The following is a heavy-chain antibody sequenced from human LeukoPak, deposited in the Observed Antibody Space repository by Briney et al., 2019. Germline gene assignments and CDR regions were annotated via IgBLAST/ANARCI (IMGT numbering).Heavy chain of an antibody. CDR3: AVGSSSWTRYYFDY. J-gene: IGHJ4*02. V-gene: IGHV4-59*01. CDR1: GGSISSYY. Sequence: PSETLSLTCTASGGSISSYYWSWIRQSPGKGLEWIGYIYYSGSTNYNLSLKSRVTISVDASNNQFSLQLSSVTAADTAVYYCAVGSSSWTRYYFDYWGQGTLVTVSS. CDR2: IYYSGST. D-gene: IGHD6-13*01.